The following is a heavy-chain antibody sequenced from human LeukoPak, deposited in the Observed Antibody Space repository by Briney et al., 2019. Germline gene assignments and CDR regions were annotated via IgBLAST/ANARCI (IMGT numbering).Heavy chain of an antibody. D-gene: IGHD3-3*01. CDR2: VYTSGTT. Sequence: SETLSLTCTVSGGSISTYSWSWIRQPAGKGLEWIGRVYTSGTTNYNPSPKSRVTMSVDTSKSHFSLKLSSVTAADTAVYHCARQSPYYDIWSGYFFDYWGQGTLVTVSS. V-gene: IGHV4-4*07. CDR1: GGSISTYS. CDR3: ARQSPYYDIWSGYFFDY. J-gene: IGHJ4*02.